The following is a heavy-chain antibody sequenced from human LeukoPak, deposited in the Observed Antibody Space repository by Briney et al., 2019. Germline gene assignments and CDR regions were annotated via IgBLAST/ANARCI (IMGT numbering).Heavy chain of an antibody. CDR1: GFTFSSYG. V-gene: IGHV3-30*18. CDR2: IAYDESVK. Sequence: QSGGSLRLSCAASGFTFSSYGMHWVRQAPGKGLEWVAVIAYDESVKYYADSVKGRFSISRDNSKNTLYLQMNSLKADDTAVYYCAKEAGSGYNLCSYFNYWGQGTLVTVSS. J-gene: IGHJ4*03. D-gene: IGHD5-24*01. CDR3: AKEAGSGYNLCSYFNY.